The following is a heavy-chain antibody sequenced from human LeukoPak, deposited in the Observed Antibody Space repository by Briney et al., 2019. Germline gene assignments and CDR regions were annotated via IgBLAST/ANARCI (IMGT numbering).Heavy chain of an antibody. CDR1: GDSINSISNY. D-gene: IGHD3-3*01. CDR3: ARHFGDRGDYFDS. V-gene: IGHV4-39*01. Sequence: PSETLSLTCSVSGDSINSISNYWGWVRQPPGKRLAWIGSLFYLSLANVYYDPSLKSRVTMSTDTSKNQFSLKLTSVTAADTAVYFCARHFGDRGDYFDSWGQGMLVTVSS. CDR2: LFYLSLA. J-gene: IGHJ4*02.